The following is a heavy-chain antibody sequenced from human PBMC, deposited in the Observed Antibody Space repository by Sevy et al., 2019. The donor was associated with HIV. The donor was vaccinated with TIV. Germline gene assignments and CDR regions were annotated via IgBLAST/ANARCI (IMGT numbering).Heavy chain of an antibody. CDR1: GFTLSSYT. J-gene: IGHJ4*02. CDR3: VRDERAIASHFDY. V-gene: IGHV3-48*02. Sequence: GGSLRLSCEASGFTLSSYTMNWVRQSPEKGLEWVATFDRTDITHYADSVKGRFIISRDTAKNSLFLQMNSRRDDDTAMYFCVRDERAIASHFDYWGRGTLVTVSS. D-gene: IGHD2-21*01. CDR2: FDRTDIT.